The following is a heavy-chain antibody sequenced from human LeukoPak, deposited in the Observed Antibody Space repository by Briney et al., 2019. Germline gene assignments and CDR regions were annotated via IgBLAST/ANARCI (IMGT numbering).Heavy chain of an antibody. Sequence: GGSLRLSCVASGFTFSSYAMGWVRQAPGKGLEWVSGISGSGVSGAGTYYADSVKGRFTISRDNSKNTLYLQMNSLRAEDTAEYYCTKDRWELPKRNYMDVWGKGTTVTVSS. CDR2: ISGSGVSGAGT. D-gene: IGHD1-26*01. V-gene: IGHV3-23*01. CDR1: GFTFSSYA. CDR3: TKDRWELPKRNYMDV. J-gene: IGHJ6*03.